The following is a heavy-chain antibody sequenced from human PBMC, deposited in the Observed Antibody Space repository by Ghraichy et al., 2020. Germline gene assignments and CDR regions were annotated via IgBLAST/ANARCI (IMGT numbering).Heavy chain of an antibody. V-gene: IGHV4-39*01. CDR2: IYYSGST. J-gene: IGHJ4*02. D-gene: IGHD2-15*01. CDR3: AISVVVAAREDY. CDR1: GGSISSSSYY. Sequence: SETLSLTCTVSGGSISSSSYYWGWIRQPPGKGLEWIGSIYYSGSTYYNPSLKSRVTISVDTSKNQFSLKLSSVTAADTAVYYCAISVVVAAREDYWGQGTLVTVSS.